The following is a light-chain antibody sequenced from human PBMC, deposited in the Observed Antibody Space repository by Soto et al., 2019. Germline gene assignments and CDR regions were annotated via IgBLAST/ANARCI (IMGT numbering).Light chain of an antibody. V-gene: IGLV2-11*01. CDR2: DVS. J-gene: IGLJ2*01. CDR1: SSDVGGYNY. Sequence: QSALTQPRSVSGSPGQSVTISCTGTSSDVGGYNYVSWYQQHPGKAPKLMIYDVSKRPSGVPDRFSGSKSGNTASLTISGLQAEDEADYYCCSYAGGYTSFGGGTNLTVL. CDR3: CSYAGGYTS.